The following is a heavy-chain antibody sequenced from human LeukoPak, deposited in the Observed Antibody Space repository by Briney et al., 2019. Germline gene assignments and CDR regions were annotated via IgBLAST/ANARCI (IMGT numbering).Heavy chain of an antibody. CDR3: ARVLFDYGGFQDPDAFDI. J-gene: IGHJ3*02. Sequence: GGSLRLSCAASGFTFSSYSMNWVRQAPGKGLEWVSSISSSSSYIYYADSVKGRFTISRDNAKNSLYLQMNSLRAEDTAVYYCARVLFDYGGFQDPDAFDIWGQGTMVTVSS. CDR2: ISSSSSYI. CDR1: GFTFSSYS. D-gene: IGHD4-23*01. V-gene: IGHV3-21*01.